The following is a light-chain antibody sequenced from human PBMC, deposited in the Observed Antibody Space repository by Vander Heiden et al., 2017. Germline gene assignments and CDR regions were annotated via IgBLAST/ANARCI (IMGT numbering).Light chain of an antibody. CDR1: QSISSY. J-gene: IGKJ2*01. CDR2: AAS. V-gene: IGKV1-39*01. CDR3: QQSYSTPYT. Sequence: DIQMTQSPSSLSASVGDRVTITCRASQSISSYLNWYQQKPGKAPKLLIYAASSLQSGVPSRFSGSGSGTDFTLTIIILQPEDFATYYCQQSYSTPYTFGQGTKLEIK.